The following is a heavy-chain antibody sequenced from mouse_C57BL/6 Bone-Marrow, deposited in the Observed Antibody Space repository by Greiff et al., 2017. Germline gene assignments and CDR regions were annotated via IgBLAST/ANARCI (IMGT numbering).Heavy chain of an antibody. Sequence: EVKLQQSGAELVRPGASVKLSCTASGFNIKDDYMHWVKQRPEQGLEWIGWIDPENGDTEYASKFQGKATITADTSSNTAYLQLSSLTSEDTAVYYCTTSSYGSSYDYWGQGTTLTVSS. D-gene: IGHD1-1*01. CDR3: TTSSYGSSYDY. V-gene: IGHV14-4*01. CDR2: IDPENGDT. J-gene: IGHJ2*01. CDR1: GFNIKDDY.